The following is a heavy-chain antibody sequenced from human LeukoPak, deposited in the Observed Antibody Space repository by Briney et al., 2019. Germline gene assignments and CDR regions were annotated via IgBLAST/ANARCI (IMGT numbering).Heavy chain of an antibody. CDR1: GFTFNSYA. J-gene: IGHJ4*02. CDR2: ISGSGGST. V-gene: IGHV3-23*01. Sequence: GGSLRLSCADSGFTFNSYAMSWVRQAPGKGLEWVSVISGSGGSTYYADSVKGRFTISRDNSKNTLYLQMNSLRAEDTAVYYCAKDRVVSGINFFDYWGQGTLVTVSS. D-gene: IGHD1-26*01. CDR3: AKDRVVSGINFFDY.